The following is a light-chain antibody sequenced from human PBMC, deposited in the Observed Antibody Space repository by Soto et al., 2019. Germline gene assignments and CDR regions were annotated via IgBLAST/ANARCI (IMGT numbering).Light chain of an antibody. Sequence: EMVLTQSPVTLSFSPGERATLSCRASQSITNHYLAWYQQKAGQVPRLLLYGASTRPTGIPDRFSGSGSGTDFTLTITRLEPDDFAVYYCQHYGSSPRTFGQGTKVEIK. CDR1: QSITNHY. CDR2: GAS. J-gene: IGKJ1*01. CDR3: QHYGSSPRT. V-gene: IGKV3-20*01.